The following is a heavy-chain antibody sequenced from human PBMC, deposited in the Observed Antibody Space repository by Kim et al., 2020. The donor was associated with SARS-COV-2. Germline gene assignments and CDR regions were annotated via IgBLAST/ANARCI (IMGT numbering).Heavy chain of an antibody. CDR3: ARGRGSSWHGPTDY. V-gene: IGHV4-34*01. D-gene: IGHD6-13*01. CDR1: GGSFSGYY. Sequence: SQTLSLTCAVYGGSFSGYYWSWIRQPPGKGLEWIGEINHSGSTNYNPSLKSRVTISVDTSKNQFSLKLSSVTAADTAVYYCARGRGSSWHGPTDYWGQGTLVTVSS. CDR2: INHSGST. J-gene: IGHJ4*02.